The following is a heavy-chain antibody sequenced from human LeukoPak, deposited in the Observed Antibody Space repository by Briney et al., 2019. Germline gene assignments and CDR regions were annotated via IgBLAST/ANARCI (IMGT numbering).Heavy chain of an antibody. D-gene: IGHD5-18*01. J-gene: IGHJ6*02. V-gene: IGHV3-11*03. CDR3: ARGIQHFSYYYYGMDV. CDR1: GFTFSDYY. CDR2: ISSSSSYT. Sequence: GGSLRLSCAASGFTFSDYYMSWIRQTPGKGLEWVSYISSSSSYTNYAGSVKGRFTISRDNAKNSLYLQMNSLRAEDTAVYYCARGIQHFSYYYYGMDVWGQGTTVTVSS.